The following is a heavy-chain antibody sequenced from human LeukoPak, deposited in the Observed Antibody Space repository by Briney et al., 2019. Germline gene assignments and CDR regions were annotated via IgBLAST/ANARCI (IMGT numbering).Heavy chain of an antibody. CDR2: INPRSGVT. CDR1: GYTFTGYY. CDR3: ASGNRGHFDH. V-gene: IGHV1-2*02. D-gene: IGHD1-14*01. J-gene: IGHJ4*02. Sequence: ASVKVSCKASGYTFTGYYLHWVRQAPGQGLEWMGWINPRSGVTKSAQKFQGRVTMTRDTSISTAYMDLSSLRSDDTAVYYCASGNRGHFDHWGQGTLVTVSS.